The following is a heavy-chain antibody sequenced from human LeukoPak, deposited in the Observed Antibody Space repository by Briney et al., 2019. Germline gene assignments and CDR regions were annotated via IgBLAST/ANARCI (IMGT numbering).Heavy chain of an antibody. CDR3: AGTYSSSSLYYYYGMDV. D-gene: IGHD6-6*01. J-gene: IGHJ6*02. CDR1: GVSISSYY. Sequence: SETLFLTCTVSGVSISSYYWSWIRQPPGKGLEWIGYIYYSGSTNYNPSLKSRVTISVNTSKNQFSLRLSSVTAADTAMYYCAGTYSSSSLYYYYGMDVWGQGTTVTVSS. CDR2: IYYSGST. V-gene: IGHV4-59*01.